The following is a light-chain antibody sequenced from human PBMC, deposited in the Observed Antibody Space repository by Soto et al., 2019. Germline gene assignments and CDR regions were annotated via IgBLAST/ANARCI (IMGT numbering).Light chain of an antibody. CDR2: TAS. J-gene: IGKJ5*01. V-gene: IGKV1-9*01. Sequence: DIQLTQSPSFLSASVGDRVTITCRASQAIYSYLAWYQQKPGKAPKLLIHTASTLQSGVPSSFSGSGSGTEFTLTISSLQAEDFATYYSQQRRDYPITFGQGTRLEIK. CDR3: QQRRDYPIT. CDR1: QAIYSY.